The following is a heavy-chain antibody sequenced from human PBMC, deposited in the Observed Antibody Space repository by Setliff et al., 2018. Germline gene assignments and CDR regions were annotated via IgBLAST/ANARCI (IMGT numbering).Heavy chain of an antibody. V-gene: IGHV4-4*08. CDR1: GDSMSNFL. Sequence: SETLSLTCSVTGDSMSNFLWSWIRQPPGKGLEWIGYYRSGSTNYSPSLKSRVTVSADRSRNQFSVKLSSVTAADTAVYYCVRALLWSGEGRFDPWGQGTLVTVSS. D-gene: IGHD3-10*01. CDR3: VRALLWSGEGRFDP. CDR2: YRSGST. J-gene: IGHJ5*02.